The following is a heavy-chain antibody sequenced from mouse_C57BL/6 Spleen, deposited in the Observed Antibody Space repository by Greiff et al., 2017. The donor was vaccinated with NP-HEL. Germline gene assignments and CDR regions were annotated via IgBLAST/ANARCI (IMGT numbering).Heavy chain of an antibody. CDR3: ASPYYGSLYYAMDD. D-gene: IGHD1-1*01. V-gene: IGHV5-17*01. CDR2: ISSGSSNI. CDR1: GFTFSDYG. Sequence: EVQRVESGGGLVKPGGSLKLSCAASGFTFSDYGMHWVRQAPEKGLEWVAYISSGSSNIHYADTVKGRFTIPRDHAKNTLFLQMTSLRSEDAAMYYCASPYYGSLYYAMDDWGQGTSVTVSS. J-gene: IGHJ4*01.